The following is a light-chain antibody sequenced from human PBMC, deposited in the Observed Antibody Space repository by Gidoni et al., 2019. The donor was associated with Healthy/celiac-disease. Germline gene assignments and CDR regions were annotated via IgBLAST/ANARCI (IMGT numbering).Light chain of an antibody. CDR2: RNN. V-gene: IGLV1-47*01. J-gene: IGLJ2*01. CDR3: AAWDDSLEVV. Sequence: QSVLTQPPSTSGTPGQRVTISCSGSSSNIGSNYVYWYQQLPGTAPKLLSYRNNQRPSGVPDRFSGSKSGTSASLAISGLRSEDEADYYCAAWDDSLEVVFGGGTKLTVL. CDR1: SSNIGSNY.